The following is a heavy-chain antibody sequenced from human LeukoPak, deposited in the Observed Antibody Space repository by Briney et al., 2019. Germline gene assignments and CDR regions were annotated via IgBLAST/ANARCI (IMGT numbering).Heavy chain of an antibody. V-gene: IGHV4-59*01. CDR2: NSYSGNT. D-gene: IGHD1-26*01. CDR3: ARVGSGSVDY. Sequence: SETLSLTCTVAGGSISSYYWSWIRQPPGKGLEWVGYNSYSGNTNYNPSLKSRVTISVDTSKNHFSLILSSVTAADTAVYYGARVGSGSVDYWGQGTLVTVSS. CDR1: GGSISSYY. J-gene: IGHJ4*02.